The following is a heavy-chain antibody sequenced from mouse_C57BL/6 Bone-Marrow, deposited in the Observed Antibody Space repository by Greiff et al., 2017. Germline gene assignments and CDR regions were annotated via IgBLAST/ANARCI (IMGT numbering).Heavy chain of an antibody. CDR2: IYPRNGST. CDR3: TRCQSNGYFDV. Sequence: LQESDAELVKPGASVKISCKASGYTFTDHTIHWMKQRPEQGLEWIGYIYPRNGSTKYNEKFKGKATLTADKSSSTAYMQLNSLTSEDSAVYCCTRCQSNGYFDVWVTGTTVTVSS. CDR1: GYTFTDHT. D-gene: IGHD2-5*01. V-gene: IGHV1-78*01. J-gene: IGHJ1*03.